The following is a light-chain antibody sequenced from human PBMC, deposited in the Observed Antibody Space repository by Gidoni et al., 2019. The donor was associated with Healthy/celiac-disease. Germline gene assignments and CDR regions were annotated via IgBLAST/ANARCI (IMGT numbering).Light chain of an antibody. CDR3: QAWDSRFWV. CDR2: QDS. Sequence: SYELPQPPSVSVSPGQTASITCSGDKLGDKYACWYQQKPGQSPVLVIYQDSKRPSGIPERFSGSNSGNTATLTISGTQAMDEADYYCQAWDSRFWVFGGGTKLTVL. V-gene: IGLV3-1*01. CDR1: KLGDKY. J-gene: IGLJ3*02.